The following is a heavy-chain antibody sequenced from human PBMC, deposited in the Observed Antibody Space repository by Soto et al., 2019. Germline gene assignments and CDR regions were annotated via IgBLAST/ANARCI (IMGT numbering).Heavy chain of an antibody. CDR2: IYYSGST. Sequence: SETPSLTCTVSGGSISSYYWSWIRQPPGKGLEWIGYIYYSGSTNYNPSLKSRVTISVDTSKNQFSLKLSSVTAADTAVYYCARDRGSSWSYYFDYWCQGTLVTVSS. D-gene: IGHD6-13*01. V-gene: IGHV4-59*01. CDR1: GGSISSYY. CDR3: ARDRGSSWSYYFDY. J-gene: IGHJ4*02.